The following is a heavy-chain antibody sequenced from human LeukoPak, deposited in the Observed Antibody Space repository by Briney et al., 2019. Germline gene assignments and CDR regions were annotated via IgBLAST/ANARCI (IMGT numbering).Heavy chain of an antibody. J-gene: IGHJ6*02. Sequence: GASVKVSCKASGHTFTSYGISWVRQAPGQGLEWMGWISAYNGNTNYAQKLQGRVTMTTDTSTSTAYMELRSLRSDDTAVYYCARGRSSGWYDYYYYGMDVWGQGTTVTVSS. D-gene: IGHD6-19*01. CDR1: GHTFTSYG. V-gene: IGHV1-18*01. CDR3: ARGRSSGWYDYYYYGMDV. CDR2: ISAYNGNT.